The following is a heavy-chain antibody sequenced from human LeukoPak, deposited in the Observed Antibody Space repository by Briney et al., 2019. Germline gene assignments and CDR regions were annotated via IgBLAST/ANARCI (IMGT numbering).Heavy chain of an antibody. CDR2: IYYSGST. J-gene: IGHJ4*02. CDR3: ARQKEGPYYPTGFDY. Sequence: SQTLSLTCTVSGGSISSGGYYWSWIRQHPGKGLEWIGYIYYSGSTFYNPSLKSRLTISVDTSKNQFSLKLSSVTAADTAVYYCARQKEGPYYPTGFDYWGQGTLVTVSS. V-gene: IGHV4-31*03. CDR1: GGSISSGGYY. D-gene: IGHD3-16*01.